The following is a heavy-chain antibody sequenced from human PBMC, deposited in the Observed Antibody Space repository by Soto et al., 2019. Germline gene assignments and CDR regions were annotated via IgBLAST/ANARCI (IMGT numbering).Heavy chain of an antibody. J-gene: IGHJ4*02. D-gene: IGHD3-10*01. Sequence: SETLSLTCAVYGGSFSGYYWSWIRQPPGKGLEWIGEINHSGSTNYNPSLKSRVTISVDTSKNQFSLKLSSVTAADTAVYYCATQERRFGESRVGYFDYWGQGTLVTVSS. V-gene: IGHV4-34*01. CDR2: INHSGST. CDR1: GGSFSGYY. CDR3: ATQERRFGESRVGYFDY.